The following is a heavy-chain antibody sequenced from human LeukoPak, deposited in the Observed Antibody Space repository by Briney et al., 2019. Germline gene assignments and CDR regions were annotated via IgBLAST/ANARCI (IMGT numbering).Heavy chain of an antibody. CDR1: GFTFSSYV. D-gene: IGHD6-19*01. CDR3: ARDLRESSGWGYYYYGMDV. V-gene: IGHV3-30*04. J-gene: IGHJ6*02. CDR2: ISYDGSNK. Sequence: GRSLRLSCAASGFTFSSYVMHWVRQAPGKGLEWVAVISYDGSNKYYADSVKGRFTISRDNSKNTLYLQMNSLRAEDTAVYYCARDLRESSGWGYYYYGMDVWGQGTTVTVSS.